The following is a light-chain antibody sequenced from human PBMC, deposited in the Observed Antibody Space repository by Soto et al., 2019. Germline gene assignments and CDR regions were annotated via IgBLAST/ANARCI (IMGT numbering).Light chain of an antibody. CDR1: QSIGKF. CDR2: AAS. CDR3: QQSYSTKWT. Sequence: DIQMTQSPSSLSASVGDRVAITCRASQSIGKFLNWYQQKPGKAPKLLIYAASTLQSGVPSRFSGSGSETDFTLSISSLQPEDFATYYCQQSYSTKWTFGQGTKVEIK. J-gene: IGKJ1*01. V-gene: IGKV1-39*01.